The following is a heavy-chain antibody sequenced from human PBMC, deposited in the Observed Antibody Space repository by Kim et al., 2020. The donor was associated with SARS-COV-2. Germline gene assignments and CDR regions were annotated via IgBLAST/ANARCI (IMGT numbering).Heavy chain of an antibody. CDR1: GYTFTSHA. CDR3: AREYCSGGPCKKYFDY. D-gene: IGHD2-15*01. CDR2: INAGNGNT. Sequence: ASVKVSCKASGYTFTSHAIYWVRQAPGQRLEWMGWINAGNGNTKYSQKFQGRVTITMDTSASTAYMELSSLRSEDTAVYYCAREYCSGGPCKKYFDYWGQGTLVTVSS. V-gene: IGHV1-3*01. J-gene: IGHJ4*02.